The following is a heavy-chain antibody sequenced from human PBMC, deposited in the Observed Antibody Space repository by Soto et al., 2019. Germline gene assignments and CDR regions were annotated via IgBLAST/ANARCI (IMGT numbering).Heavy chain of an antibody. Sequence: PGGSLRLSCAASGFTFSSYWMSWVRQAPGKGLEWVANIKQDGSEKYYVDPVKGRFTISRDNAKNSLYLQMNSLRDEDTAVYYCAREFWPLNWFDPWGQGTLVTVSS. D-gene: IGHD3-3*01. CDR3: AREFWPLNWFDP. CDR2: IKQDGSEK. J-gene: IGHJ5*02. V-gene: IGHV3-7*01. CDR1: GFTFSSYW.